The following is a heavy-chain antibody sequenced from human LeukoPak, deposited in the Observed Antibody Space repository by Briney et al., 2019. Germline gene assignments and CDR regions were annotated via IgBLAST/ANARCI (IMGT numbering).Heavy chain of an antibody. CDR1: GGTFSSYA. Sequence: SVKVSCKASGGTFSSYAISWVRQAPGQGLEWMGGIILIFGTANYAQKFQGRVTITADESTSTAYMELSSLRSEDTAVYYCASAGQGGLDCSGGSCYSEFDYWGQGTLVTVSS. V-gene: IGHV1-69*13. D-gene: IGHD2-15*01. CDR3: ASAGQGGLDCSGGSCYSEFDY. CDR2: IILIFGTA. J-gene: IGHJ4*02.